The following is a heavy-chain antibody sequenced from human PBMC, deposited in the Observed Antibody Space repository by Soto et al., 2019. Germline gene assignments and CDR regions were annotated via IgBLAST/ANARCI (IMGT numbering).Heavy chain of an antibody. J-gene: IGHJ3*02. Sequence: QVQLVQSGAEVTKPGSSVKVSCKASGGTFSSYAISWVRQAPGQGLEWMGGIIPIFGTANYAQKFQGRVTITADESTSTAYMELSSLRSEDTAVYYCARESYYDSSGYGDAFEIWGQGTMVTVSS. V-gene: IGHV1-69*01. D-gene: IGHD3-22*01. CDR2: IIPIFGTA. CDR1: GGTFSSYA. CDR3: ARESYYDSSGYGDAFEI.